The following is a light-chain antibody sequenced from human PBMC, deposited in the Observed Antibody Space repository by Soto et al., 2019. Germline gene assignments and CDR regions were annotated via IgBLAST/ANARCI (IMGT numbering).Light chain of an antibody. CDR2: DAS. J-gene: IGKJ1*01. CDR3: QQRSNWPRT. CDR1: QSVSSY. V-gene: IGKV3-11*01. Sequence: IVLTQSPATLSLSPGERAILSCRASQSVSSYLAWYQQKPGQAPRLLIYDASNRATGIPARFSGSGSGTDFTHTISSLEPEDFAVYYCQQRSNWPRTFGQGTKVEIK.